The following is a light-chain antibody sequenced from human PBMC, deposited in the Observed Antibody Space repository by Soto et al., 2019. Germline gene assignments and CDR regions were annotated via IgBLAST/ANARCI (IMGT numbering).Light chain of an antibody. CDR2: KVS. J-gene: IGKJ1*01. Sequence: DVVMTQSPLSLPVTPGQPASISCRASQILLGSHGNTFLSWSQQRPGKSPRRLIYKVSNRDSGVPDRFSGSGSGTDFTLKISGVEAEDVGLYYCMQGTHWPHTFGQGTKVDI. CDR3: MQGTHWPHT. V-gene: IGKV2-30*01. CDR1: QILLGSHGNTF.